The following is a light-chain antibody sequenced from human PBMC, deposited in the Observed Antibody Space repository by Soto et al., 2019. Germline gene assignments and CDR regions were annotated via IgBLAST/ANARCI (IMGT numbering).Light chain of an antibody. CDR1: QGISSH. V-gene: IGKV1-9*01. Sequence: IQLTQSPSSLSASVGDRVTTTCRASQGISSHLAWYQQKPGKAPKLLIYAASTLQTGVPSRFSGGGSGTDFTLTLSSLQPEDFATYYCQQVNSFPSTFGQGTRLEIK. CDR2: AAS. J-gene: IGKJ5*01. CDR3: QQVNSFPST.